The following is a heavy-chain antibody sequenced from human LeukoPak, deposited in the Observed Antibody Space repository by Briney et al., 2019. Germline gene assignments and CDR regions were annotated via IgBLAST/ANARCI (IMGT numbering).Heavy chain of an antibody. CDR3: ARGGYYDSSGYLDY. CDR1: GFTFSSYG. J-gene: IGHJ4*02. D-gene: IGHD3-22*01. CDR2: ISYDGSNK. V-gene: IGHV3-30*19. Sequence: GGSLRLSCAASGFTFSSYGMPWVRQAPGKGLEWVAVISYDGSNKYYADSVKGRFTISRDNSKNTLYLQMNSLRAEDTAVYYCARGGYYDSSGYLDYWGQGTLVTVSS.